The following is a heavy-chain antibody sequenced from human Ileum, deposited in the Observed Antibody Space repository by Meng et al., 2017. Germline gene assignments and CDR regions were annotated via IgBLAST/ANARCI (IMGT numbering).Heavy chain of an antibody. CDR1: GFTFSSYW. CDR3: ARDLVLGSGSLL. J-gene: IGHJ3*01. D-gene: IGHD3-10*01. V-gene: IGHV3-74*01. CDR2: IGTDGSVT. Sequence: GGSLRLSCAATGFTFSSYWMHWVRQAPGKGLVWVSRIGTDGSVTNYGDSVRGRFTISRDNAKNTLYLQMNSLRAEDTAVYFCARDLVLGSGSLLWGQGTMVT.